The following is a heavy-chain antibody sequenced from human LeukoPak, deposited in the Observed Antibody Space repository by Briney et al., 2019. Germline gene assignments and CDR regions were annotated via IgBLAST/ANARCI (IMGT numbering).Heavy chain of an antibody. CDR2: ISSSSSYI. CDR1: GFTFSSYR. J-gene: IGHJ4*02. Sequence: GGSLRLSCAASGFTFSSYRKNWVRQAPGKGLEWVSSISSSSSYIYHADSVKGRFTISRDNAKNSLYLQMNSLRAEDTAVYYCARVQTNYYDSSGYYTIDYWGQGTLVTVSS. D-gene: IGHD3-22*01. CDR3: ARVQTNYYDSSGYYTIDY. V-gene: IGHV3-21*01.